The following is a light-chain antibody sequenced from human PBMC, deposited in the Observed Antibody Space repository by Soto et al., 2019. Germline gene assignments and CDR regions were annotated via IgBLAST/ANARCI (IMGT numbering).Light chain of an antibody. V-gene: IGLV3-21*04. J-gene: IGLJ2*01. CDR1: NIGSKS. CDR2: YDS. Sequence: SYELTQPPSVSVAPGKTARITCGGNNIGSKSVHWYQQKPGQAPVLVIYYDSDRPSGIPERFSGSNSGNTATLTISRVEAGDEADYCCQVWDSSSDLVFGGGTKLTVL. CDR3: QVWDSSSDLV.